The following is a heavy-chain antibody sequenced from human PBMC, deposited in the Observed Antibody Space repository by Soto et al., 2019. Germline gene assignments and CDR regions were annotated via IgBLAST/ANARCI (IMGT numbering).Heavy chain of an antibody. CDR3: ARGLGTNGLDV. D-gene: IGHD7-27*01. V-gene: IGHV1-18*04. Sequence: QVQLLQSGAEVKKPGASVKVSCKASGYKFTTYGITWVRQAPGQGLEWLGGISTYNGNTDYAQNLQDRVTMTTETSTSTAYLEVRSLTSDDTAVYFCARGLGTNGLDVWGQGTTVTVSS. J-gene: IGHJ6*02. CDR1: GYKFTTYG. CDR2: ISTYNGNT.